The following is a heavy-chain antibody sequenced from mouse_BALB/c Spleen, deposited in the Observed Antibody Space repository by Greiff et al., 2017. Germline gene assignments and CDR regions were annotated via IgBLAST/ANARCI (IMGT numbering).Heavy chain of an antibody. J-gene: IGHJ3*01. CDR3: AREGDYDGAWFAY. D-gene: IGHD2-4*01. CDR1: GYTFTSYN. Sequence: EVQLQQSGPELVKPGASVKVSCKASGYTFTSYNMYWVKQSHGKSLEWIGYIDPYNGGTSYNQKFKGKATLTVDKSSSTAYMHLNSLTSEDSAVYYCAREGDYDGAWFAYWGQGTLVTVSA. V-gene: IGHV1S135*01. CDR2: IDPYNGGT.